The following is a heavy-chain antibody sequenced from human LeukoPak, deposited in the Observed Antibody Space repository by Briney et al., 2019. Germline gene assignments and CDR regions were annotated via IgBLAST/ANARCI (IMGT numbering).Heavy chain of an antibody. CDR3: AKGYYDSSGFDY. CDR2: ISYDGSNK. J-gene: IGHJ4*02. Sequence: PGGSLRLSCAASGFTFSSYGMHWVRQAPGKGLEWVAVISYDGSNKYYADSVKGRFTISRDNSKNTLYLQMNSLRAEDTAVYYCAKGYYDSSGFDYWGQETLVTVSS. V-gene: IGHV3-30*18. D-gene: IGHD3-22*01. CDR1: GFTFSSYG.